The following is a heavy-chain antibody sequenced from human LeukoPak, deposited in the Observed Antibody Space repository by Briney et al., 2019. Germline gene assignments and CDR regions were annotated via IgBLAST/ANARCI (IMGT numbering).Heavy chain of an antibody. CDR2: IYYSGST. Sequence: SETLSLTCTVSGGSISSADYYWSWIRQPPGRGLEWIGYIYYSGSTYYNPSLESRVTISVDTSKNQFSLKLSSVTAADTAVYYCATSLYWGQGALVTVSS. V-gene: IGHV4-30-4*08. CDR1: GGSISSADYY. J-gene: IGHJ4*02. CDR3: ATSLY.